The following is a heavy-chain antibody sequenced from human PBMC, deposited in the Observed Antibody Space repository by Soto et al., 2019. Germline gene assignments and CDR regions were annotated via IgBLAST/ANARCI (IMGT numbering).Heavy chain of an antibody. Sequence: ASVKVSCKASGGTFSSYTISWVRQAPGQGLEWMGRIIPILGIANYAQKFQGRVTITADESTSTAYMELSSLRSEDTAVYYCASGPGPTNYYDILTGPQGVLDYWGQGTLVTVSS. V-gene: IGHV1-69*02. CDR2: IIPILGIA. J-gene: IGHJ4*02. CDR1: GGTFSSYT. D-gene: IGHD3-9*01. CDR3: ASGPGPTNYYDILTGPQGVLDY.